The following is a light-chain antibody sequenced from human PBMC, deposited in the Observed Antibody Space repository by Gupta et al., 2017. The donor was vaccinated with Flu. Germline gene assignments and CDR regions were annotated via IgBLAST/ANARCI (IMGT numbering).Light chain of an antibody. CDR3: IAFTTSNTWV. V-gene: IGLV2-14*01. Sequence: SITISCTGTSSDVGAYNRVSWCQQHPGKAPKLLIYEVTKRPSGLSDRFSGSKSGNTASLTISGLQPEDEADYFCIAFTTSNTWVFGGGTKLTV. CDR1: SSDVGAYNR. J-gene: IGLJ3*02. CDR2: EVT.